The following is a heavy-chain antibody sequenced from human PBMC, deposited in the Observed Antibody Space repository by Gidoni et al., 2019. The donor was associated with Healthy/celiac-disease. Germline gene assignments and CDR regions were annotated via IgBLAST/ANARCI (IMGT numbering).Heavy chain of an antibody. V-gene: IGHV3-30-3*01. CDR2: ISYDGSNK. CDR1: GFTFSSYA. D-gene: IGHD2-15*01. J-gene: IGHJ5*02. Sequence: QVQLVESGGGVVQPGRSLRLSCAASGFTFSSYAIPWVRQAPGKGLEWVAVISYDGSNKYYADSVKGRFNISRDNSKNTLYLQMNSLRAEDTAVYYCARAGRRGYCSGGSCYGWFDPWGQGTLVTVSS. CDR3: ARAGRRGYCSGGSCYGWFDP.